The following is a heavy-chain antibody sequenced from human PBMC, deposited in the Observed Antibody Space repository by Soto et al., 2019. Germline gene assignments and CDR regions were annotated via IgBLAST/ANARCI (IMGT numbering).Heavy chain of an antibody. V-gene: IGHV1-3*01. CDR2: INAGNGNT. CDR1: GYTFTSYA. D-gene: IGHD5-12*01. Sequence: ASVKVSCKASGYTFTSYAMHWVRQAPGQRLEWMGWINAGNGNTKYSQKFQGRVTITRDTSASTAYMELSSLRSEDTAVYYCARDGDGYNSLDYWGQGTLVTVSS. CDR3: ARDGDGYNSLDY. J-gene: IGHJ4*02.